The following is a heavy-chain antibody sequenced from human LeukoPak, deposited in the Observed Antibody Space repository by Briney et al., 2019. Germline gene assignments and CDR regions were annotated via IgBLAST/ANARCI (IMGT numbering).Heavy chain of an antibody. J-gene: IGHJ4*02. CDR1: GFTFSSHA. CDR3: SKEVTPYPQVITCFDY. D-gene: IGHD3-22*01. CDR2: IDGNGTNT. Sequence: GGSLRLSCAASGFTFSSHAMTWVRQAPGKGLEWVSGIDGNGTNTYYADSVKGRFTVSRDNSKNTLYLQMNSLRADDTAVYYCSKEVTPYPQVITCFDYWGQGSLVTVSS. V-gene: IGHV3-23*01.